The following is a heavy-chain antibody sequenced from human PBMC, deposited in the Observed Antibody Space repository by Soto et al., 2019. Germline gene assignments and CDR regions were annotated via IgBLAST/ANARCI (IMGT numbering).Heavy chain of an antibody. J-gene: IGHJ6*02. CDR2: ISGSGGST. D-gene: IGHD2-15*01. Sequence: GGSLRLSCAASGFTFSSYAMSWVRQAPGKGLEWVSAISGSGGSTYYADSVKGRFTISRDNSKNTLYLQMNSLRAEDTAVYYCAKDKNGGNLLYYYYGMDVWGQGTTVTVSS. V-gene: IGHV3-23*01. CDR3: AKDKNGGNLLYYYYGMDV. CDR1: GFTFSSYA.